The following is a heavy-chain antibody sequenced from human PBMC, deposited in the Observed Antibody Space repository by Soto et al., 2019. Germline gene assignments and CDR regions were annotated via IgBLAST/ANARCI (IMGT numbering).Heavy chain of an antibody. V-gene: IGHV3-21*01. J-gene: IGHJ6*02. D-gene: IGHD3-10*01. CDR3: VRERGLSSFYGMDV. Sequence: PGESLRLSCAASGFPLTTYTMNWVRQASGKGLEWVSSITSSSGHIYYADSVKGRFTISRDNARNSLYLQMNSLRAEDTAVYYCVRERGLSSFYGMDVWGQGTTVTVSS. CDR2: ITSSSGHI. CDR1: GFPLTTYT.